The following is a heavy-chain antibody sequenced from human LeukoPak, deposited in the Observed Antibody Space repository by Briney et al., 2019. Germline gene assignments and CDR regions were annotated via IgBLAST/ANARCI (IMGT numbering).Heavy chain of an antibody. Sequence: SETLSLTCTVSGGANSSTSYYWGWIRQPPGKGLEWIGSIYYSGSTYYNPSLKSRVTISVDTSTNQFSLRLSSVTAADTAVYYCASQTTVTTYYYYYMDVWGKGTTVTVSS. CDR2: IYYSGST. D-gene: IGHD4-17*01. V-gene: IGHV4-39*01. J-gene: IGHJ6*03. CDR1: GGANSSTSYY. CDR3: ASQTTVTTYYYYYMDV.